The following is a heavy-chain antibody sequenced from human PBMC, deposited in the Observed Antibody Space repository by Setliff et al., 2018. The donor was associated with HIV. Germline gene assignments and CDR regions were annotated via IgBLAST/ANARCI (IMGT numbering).Heavy chain of an antibody. CDR2: ISSKRTSI. CDR1: GFSFDDYC. CDR3: ARDCRVGWVFTYGMDV. Sequence: PGGSLRLSCEASGFSFDDYCMNWVRQAPGKGLEWVSYISSKRTSIYYADSVKGRFTISRDNDKNTLFLQMNSLRPEDTAVYYCARDCRVGWVFTYGMDVWGQGTLVTVSS. V-gene: IGHV3-48*01. D-gene: IGHD6-13*01. J-gene: IGHJ6*02.